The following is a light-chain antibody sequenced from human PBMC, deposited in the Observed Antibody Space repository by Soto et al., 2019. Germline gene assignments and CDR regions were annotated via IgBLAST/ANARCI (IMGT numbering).Light chain of an antibody. CDR2: DAS. V-gene: IGKV3-11*01. J-gene: IGKJ4*01. CDR1: QSVRSS. CDR3: QLRSDWPPELT. Sequence: EVVLTQSPATLPLSPWDSATLSCRASQSVRSSLAWYQQKPGQAPRLLIYDASKRATGIPARFTGSASGTVFTLTISSLEPGDFAVYYCQLRSDWPPELTFGGGTKVDI.